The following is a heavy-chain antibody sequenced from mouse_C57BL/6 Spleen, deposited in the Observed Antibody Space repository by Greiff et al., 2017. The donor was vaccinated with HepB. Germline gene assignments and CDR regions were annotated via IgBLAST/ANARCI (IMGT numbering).Heavy chain of an antibody. D-gene: IGHD1-1*02. CDR1: GYTFTSYG. CDR2: IYPRSGNT. CDR3: ARGFNGPSWFAY. V-gene: IGHV1-81*01. Sequence: QVQLKQSGAELARPGASVKLSCKASGYTFTSYGISWVKQRTGQGLEWIGEIYPRSGNTYYNEKFKGKATLTADKSSSTAYMELRSLTSEDSAVYFCARGFNGPSWFAYWGQGTLVTVSA. J-gene: IGHJ3*01.